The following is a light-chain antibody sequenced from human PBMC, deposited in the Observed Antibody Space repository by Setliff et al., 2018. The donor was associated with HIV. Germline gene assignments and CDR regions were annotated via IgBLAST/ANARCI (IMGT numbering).Light chain of an antibody. V-gene: IGLV2-14*01. J-gene: IGLJ1*01. CDR3: SSYTNITARV. CDR1: NSDIGSYNF. Sequence: ALTQPASVSGSPGQSITISCTGSNSDIGSYNFVSWYQHHPGKAPKLMIYEVSNRPSGVSSRFSASKSGNTASLTISGLQTEDEADYYCSSYTNITARVFGTGTKVTVL. CDR2: EVS.